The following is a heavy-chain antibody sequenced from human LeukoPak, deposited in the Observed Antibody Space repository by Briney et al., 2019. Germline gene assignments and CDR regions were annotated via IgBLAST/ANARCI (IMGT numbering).Heavy chain of an antibody. J-gene: IGHJ4*02. V-gene: IGHV3-74*01. CDR1: GFTFSSYW. CDR3: ARAGLGLSVDY. CDR2: INSDGSST. Sequence: GGSLRLSCAASGFTFSSYWMHWVRQAPGKGLVWVSRINSDGSSTSYADSVKGRFTISRDNAKNTLYLQMNSLRAEDTAVYYCARAGLGLSVDYWGQGTLVTVSS. D-gene: IGHD3-10*01.